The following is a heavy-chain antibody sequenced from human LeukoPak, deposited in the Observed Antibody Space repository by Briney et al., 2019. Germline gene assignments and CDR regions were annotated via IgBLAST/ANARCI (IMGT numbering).Heavy chain of an antibody. CDR2: IRYDGSNK. Sequence: PGGSLRLSCAASGFTFSSYGMHWVRQAPGKGLEWVAFIRYDGSNKYYADSVKGRFTISRDNSKNTLYLQMNSLRAEDTAVYYCAKVASGGALDIVVGGAIDYWGQGTLVTVSS. V-gene: IGHV3-30*02. D-gene: IGHD2-2*03. CDR3: AKVASGGALDIVVGGAIDY. CDR1: GFTFSSYG. J-gene: IGHJ4*02.